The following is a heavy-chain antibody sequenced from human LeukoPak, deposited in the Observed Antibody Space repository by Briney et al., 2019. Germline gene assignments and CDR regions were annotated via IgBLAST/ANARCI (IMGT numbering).Heavy chain of an antibody. CDR3: ARVLRYCSGGNCHSGGLGYMDV. CDR2: ISRSGSTK. V-gene: IGHV3-11*01. J-gene: IGHJ6*03. D-gene: IGHD2-15*01. CDR1: GFTFSDYN. Sequence: GGSLRLSRAASGFTFSDYNMRWIRQAPGKGLEWVSSISRSGSTKYYADSVKGRFTISRDNAKNSLFLQMNSLRAEDTAVYYCARVLRYCSGGNCHSGGLGYMDVWGKGTTVTISS.